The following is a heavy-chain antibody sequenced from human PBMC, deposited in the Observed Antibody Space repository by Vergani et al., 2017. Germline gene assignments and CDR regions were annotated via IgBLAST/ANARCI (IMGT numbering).Heavy chain of an antibody. V-gene: IGHV3-23*01. CDR2: ISGRGGST. CDR3: ASPYYYGSGSYYLVDY. Sequence: EVQLLESGGGLVQPGGSLRLSCAASGFTFSSYAMSWVRQAPGKGLEWVSAISGRGGSTYYADSVKGRFTISRDNYKNTLYLQMNSLRAEDTAVYYCASPYYYGSGSYYLVDYWGQGSLVTVSS. CDR1: GFTFSSYA. J-gene: IGHJ4*02. D-gene: IGHD3-10*01.